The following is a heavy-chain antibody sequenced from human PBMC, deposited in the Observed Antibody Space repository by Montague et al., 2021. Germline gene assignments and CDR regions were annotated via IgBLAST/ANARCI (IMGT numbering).Heavy chain of an antibody. Sequence: SETLSLTCTVSSGSIFHAHWSWVRQPPGKGLEWLGTRFYGCATSNNPSLNSRVTMSVDASTNQFSLKLRFVTAADTAVYYCAKQGYFVSGNSYKGFDPWGQGILVTVSS. CDR3: AKQGYFVSGNSYKGFDP. V-gene: IGHV4-59*08. D-gene: IGHD3-10*01. CDR2: RFYGCAT. J-gene: IGHJ5*02. CDR1: SGSIFHAH.